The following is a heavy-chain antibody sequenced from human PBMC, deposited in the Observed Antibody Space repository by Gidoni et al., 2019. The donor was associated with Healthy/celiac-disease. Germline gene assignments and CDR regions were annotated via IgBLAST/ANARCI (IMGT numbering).Heavy chain of an antibody. V-gene: IGHV2-70*15. CDR2: IDWDDDK. Sequence: HVTLRESGPALVKPTPTLTLTCTFSGFSLSTRGMCVSWIRQPPGQDLEWLARIDWDDDKYYSTSMKTRLTISKDTYKNQVVLTMTNMDPVDTATYYCERWETTVDYFDYWGQGTLVTVSS. D-gene: IGHD4-17*01. CDR3: ERWETTVDYFDY. J-gene: IGHJ4*02. CDR1: GFSLSTRGMC.